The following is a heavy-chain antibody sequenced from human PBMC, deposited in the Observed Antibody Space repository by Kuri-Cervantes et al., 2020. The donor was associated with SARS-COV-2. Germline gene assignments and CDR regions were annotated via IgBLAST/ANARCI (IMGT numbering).Heavy chain of an antibody. CDR3: ARGSLGYCSSTSCYMGMDFDY. V-gene: IGHV3-30-3*01. CDR1: GFTFSSYA. CDR2: ISYDGSNK. Sequence: GGSLRPSCAASGFTFSSYAMHWVRQAPGKGLEWVAVISYDGSNKYYADSVKGRFTISRDNSKNTLYLQMNSLRAEDTAVYYCARGSLGYCSSTSCYMGMDFDYWGQGTLVTVSS. D-gene: IGHD2-2*02. J-gene: IGHJ4*02.